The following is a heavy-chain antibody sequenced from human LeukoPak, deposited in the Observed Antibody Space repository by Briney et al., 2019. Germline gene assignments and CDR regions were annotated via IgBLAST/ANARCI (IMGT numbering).Heavy chain of an antibody. CDR1: GFPFSRQG. CDR3: AKDRTRDGDYGTRFDY. CDR2: ISWSGGST. Sequence: GGSLTLSCAASGFPFSRQGTIWARQAPGKGLECLSNISWSGGSTYYAGSVKGRFTISRDNSKNTLYLQMKSLRVEDTAVYYCAKDRTRDGDYGTRFDYWGQGTLVTVCS. J-gene: IGHJ4*02. V-gene: IGHV3-23*01. D-gene: IGHD4-17*01.